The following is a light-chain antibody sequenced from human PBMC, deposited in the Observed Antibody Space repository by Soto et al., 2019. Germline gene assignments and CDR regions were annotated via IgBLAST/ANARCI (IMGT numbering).Light chain of an antibody. Sequence: QSALTQPPSASGSPGQSVTFSCTGTSSDVGGYNYVSWYQQHPGKAPKLMIYEVSKRPSGVPDRFSGSKSGNTASLTVSGLQAEDEADYYCSSYAGSNNYVFGPGTKLTVL. CDR1: SSDVGGYNY. V-gene: IGLV2-8*01. CDR2: EVS. J-gene: IGLJ1*01. CDR3: SSYAGSNNYV.